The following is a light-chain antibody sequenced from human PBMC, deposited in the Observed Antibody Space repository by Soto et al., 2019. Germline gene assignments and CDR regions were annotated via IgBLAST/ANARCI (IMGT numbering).Light chain of an antibody. V-gene: IGKV3-11*01. Sequence: IVLTQSPATLSLSPGERATLSCRARQTVSSYLSWYQHKPGQAPRLLIYGASKRATGIPARFSGSGSGTDFTLTSSSLEPEDSAVYYCHQRYNWLSFGGGTKLEIK. J-gene: IGKJ4*01. CDR3: HQRYNWLS. CDR2: GAS. CDR1: QTVSSY.